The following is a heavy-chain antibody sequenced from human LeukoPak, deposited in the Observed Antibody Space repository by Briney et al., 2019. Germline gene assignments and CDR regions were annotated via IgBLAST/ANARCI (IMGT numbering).Heavy chain of an antibody. CDR1: GFTFSSYW. CDR2: INSDGSST. CDR3: ATSISPAGYSSGLDAFDI. V-gene: IGHV3-74*01. J-gene: IGHJ3*02. Sequence: GSLRLSCAASGFTFSSYWMHWVRQAPGKGLVWVSRINSDGSSTSYADSVKGRFTISRDNAKNTLYLQMNSLRAEDTSVYYCATSISPAGYSSGLDAFDIWGQGTMVTVSS. D-gene: IGHD6-19*01.